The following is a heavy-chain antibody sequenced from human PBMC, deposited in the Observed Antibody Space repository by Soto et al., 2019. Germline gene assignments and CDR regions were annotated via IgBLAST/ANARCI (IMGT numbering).Heavy chain of an antibody. CDR2: IDSGDGTT. V-gene: IGHV3-11*01. J-gene: IGHJ4*02. Sequence: TXGSLRLSCTGSGFDFGDYYMSWIRQAPGKGLEWVSYIDSGDGTTYYTDSVKGRFTISRDNAKKTVYLQMSSLRVEDTALYYCVRPYYSSSWFPFDRWGQGTLVTVSS. CDR1: GFDFGDYY. D-gene: IGHD6-13*01. CDR3: VRPYYSSSWFPFDR.